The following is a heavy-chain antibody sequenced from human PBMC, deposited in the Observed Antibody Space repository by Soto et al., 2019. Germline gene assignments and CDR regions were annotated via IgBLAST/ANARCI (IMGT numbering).Heavy chain of an antibody. CDR1: GYTFTSYY. D-gene: IGHD1-26*01. CDR3: ARVKVGWELLRTWFDP. J-gene: IGHJ5*02. CDR2: INPSGGST. V-gene: IGHV1-46*01. Sequence: ASVKVSCKASGYTFTSYYMHWVRQAPGQGLEWMGIINPSGGSTSYAQKFQGRVTMTRDTSTSTVYMELSSLRSEDTAVYYCARVKVGWELLRTWFDPWGQGTLVTVSS.